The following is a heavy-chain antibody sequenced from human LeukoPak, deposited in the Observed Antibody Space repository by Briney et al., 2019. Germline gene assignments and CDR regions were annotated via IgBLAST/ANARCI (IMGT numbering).Heavy chain of an antibody. Sequence: PGGSLRLSCVASGFTFSSYSMNWVRQAPGKGLEWVSYISSSSSTIYYADSVKGRFTISRDNAKNSLYLQMNSLRDEDTAVYYCARGLGSTYPGDYYYYGMDVWGQGTTVTVSS. J-gene: IGHJ6*02. CDR3: ARGLGSTYPGDYYYYGMDV. CDR2: ISSSSSTI. V-gene: IGHV3-48*02. D-gene: IGHD2-15*01. CDR1: GFTFSSYS.